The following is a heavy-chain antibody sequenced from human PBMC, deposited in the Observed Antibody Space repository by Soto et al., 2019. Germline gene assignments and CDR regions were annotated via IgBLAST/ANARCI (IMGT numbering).Heavy chain of an antibody. CDR3: VKKGSPDY. D-gene: IGHD6-6*01. CDR2: ISGSGGST. J-gene: IGHJ4*02. CDR1: GFTFSRHE. Sequence: GGSLRLSCAASGFTFSRHEMAWVRQAPGKGLEWVSAISGSGGSTYYADSVKGRFTISRDNSKNTLYLQMNSLRAEDTAVYYCVKKGSPDYWGQGTLVTVSS. V-gene: IGHV3-23*01.